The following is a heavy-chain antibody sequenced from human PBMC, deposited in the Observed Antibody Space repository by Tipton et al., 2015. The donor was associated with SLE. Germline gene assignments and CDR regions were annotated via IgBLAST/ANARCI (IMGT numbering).Heavy chain of an antibody. Sequence: SLRLSCAASGFTFSSYSMNWVRQAPGKGLEWVSAISGSGGSTYYADSVKGRFTISRDNSKNTLYLQMNSLRAEDTAVYYCARAGAIAARLNYYYGMDVWGQGTTVTVSS. CDR2: ISGSGGST. CDR1: GFTFSSYS. J-gene: IGHJ6*02. D-gene: IGHD6-6*01. CDR3: ARAGAIAARLNYYYGMDV. V-gene: IGHV3-23*01.